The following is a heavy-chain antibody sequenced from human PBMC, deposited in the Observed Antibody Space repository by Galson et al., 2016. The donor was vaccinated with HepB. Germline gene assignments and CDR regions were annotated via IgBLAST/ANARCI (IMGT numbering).Heavy chain of an antibody. J-gene: IGHJ6*02. D-gene: IGHD3-22*01. CDR1: GFTFDDYA. Sequence: SLRLSCAASGFTFDDYAMHWVRQAPGKGLEWISTINWSSTTITYADSVKGRFSVSRDNGKNFLYLHMSSLRDEDTAVYFCAKEMPEVVIKYGMDAWGQGTAVTVSS. V-gene: IGHV3-9*01. CDR2: INWSSTTI. CDR3: AKEMPEVVIKYGMDA.